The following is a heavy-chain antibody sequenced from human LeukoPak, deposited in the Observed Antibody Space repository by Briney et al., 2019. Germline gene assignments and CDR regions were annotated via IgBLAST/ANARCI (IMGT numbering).Heavy chain of an antibody. Sequence: SETLSLTCAVSSGSVSSSKYLWGWIRQPPGKELEWIGSISYSGNADYNPSLRSRVTLSVDTSKNQFSLKLTSVTAADSAVYYCAGLGVMVLVYQSESWGQGTPVTVSS. CDR2: ISYSGNA. V-gene: IGHV4-39*07. D-gene: IGHD2/OR15-2a*01. CDR1: SGSVSSSKYL. J-gene: IGHJ5*02. CDR3: AGLGVMVLVYQSES.